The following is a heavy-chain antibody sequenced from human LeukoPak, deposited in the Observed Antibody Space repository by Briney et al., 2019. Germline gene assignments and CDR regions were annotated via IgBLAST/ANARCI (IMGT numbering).Heavy chain of an antibody. J-gene: IGHJ5*02. D-gene: IGHD2-15*01. CDR1: GGTFSSYA. CDR3: ARDSEYCSGGSCYPNWFDP. CDR2: IIPILGIA. Sequence: ASVKVSCKASGGTFSSYAISWVRQAPGQGLEWMGRIIPILGIANYAQKFQGRVTITADKSTSTAYMELSSLRSEDTAVYYCARDSEYCSGGSCYPNWFDPWGQGTLVTV. V-gene: IGHV1-69*04.